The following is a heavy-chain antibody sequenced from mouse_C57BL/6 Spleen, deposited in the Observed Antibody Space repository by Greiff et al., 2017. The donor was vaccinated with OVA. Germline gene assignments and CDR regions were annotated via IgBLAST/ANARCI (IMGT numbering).Heavy chain of an antibody. V-gene: IGHV1-61*01. CDR2: IYPSDSET. Sequence: VQLQQPGAELVRPGSSVKLSCKASGYTFTSYWMDWVKQRPGQGLEWIGNIYPSDSETHYNQKFKDKATLTVDNSSSPSYMQLSILTSEDSAVYYCAREGLRPFAYWGQGTLVTVSA. J-gene: IGHJ3*01. CDR1: GYTFTSYW. D-gene: IGHD1-2*01. CDR3: AREGLRPFAY.